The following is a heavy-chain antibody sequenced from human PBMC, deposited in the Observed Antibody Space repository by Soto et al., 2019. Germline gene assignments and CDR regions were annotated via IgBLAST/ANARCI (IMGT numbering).Heavy chain of an antibody. CDR1: GFTFSSYG. CDR3: AKDRRAGGNYGFYSDF. CDR2: SSATGAGT. J-gene: IGHJ4*02. D-gene: IGHD1-7*01. V-gene: IGHV3-23*01. Sequence: GGSLRLSCAASGFTFSSYGMTWVRQAPGKGLEWVSFSSATGAGTYYADSVKGRFTISRDNSKNTLYLQMTSLRADDTAVYYCAKDRRAGGNYGFYSDFWGQGALVTSPQ.